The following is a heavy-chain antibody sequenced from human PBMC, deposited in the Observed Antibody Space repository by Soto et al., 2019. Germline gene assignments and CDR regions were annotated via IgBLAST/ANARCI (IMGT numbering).Heavy chain of an antibody. V-gene: IGHV5-10-1*01. CDR1: GYSFTSYW. D-gene: IGHD6-25*01. CDR3: ARQRNAYYGMAV. Sequence: PGESLKISCKGSGYSFTSYWISWVRQMPGKGLEWMGRIDPSDSYTNYSPSFQGHVTISADKSSSTAFLEWSTLKASDSAMYYCARQRNAYYGMAVWGQGTTVTVSS. J-gene: IGHJ6*02. CDR2: IDPSDSYT.